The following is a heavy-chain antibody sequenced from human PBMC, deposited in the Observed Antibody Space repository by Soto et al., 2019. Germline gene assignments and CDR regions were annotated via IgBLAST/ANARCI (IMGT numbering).Heavy chain of an antibody. D-gene: IGHD6-13*01. V-gene: IGHV3-21*01. J-gene: IGHJ3*02. Sequence: EVQLVESGGGLVKPGGSLRLSCAASGFTFSSYSMNWVRQAPGKGLEWVSSISSSSSYIYYADSVKGRFTISRDNAKNSLYLQMNSLRAEDTAVYCCARDSAGTPASLDAFDIWGQGTMVTVSS. CDR3: ARDSAGTPASLDAFDI. CDR2: ISSSSSYI. CDR1: GFTFSSYS.